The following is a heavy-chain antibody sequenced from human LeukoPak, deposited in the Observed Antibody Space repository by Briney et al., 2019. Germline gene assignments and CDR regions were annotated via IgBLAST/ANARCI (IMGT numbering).Heavy chain of an antibody. V-gene: IGHV3-48*04. CDR2: ISSSSSTI. Sequence: GGSLRLSCAASGFTFSSYSMNWVRQAPGKGLEGVSYISSSSSTIYYADSVKGRFTISRDNAKNSLYLQMNSLRAEDTAVYHCARDRLLEDRDYSYYYYMDVWGKGTTVTVSS. CDR1: GFTFSSYS. CDR3: ARDRLLEDRDYSYYYYMDV. J-gene: IGHJ6*03. D-gene: IGHD1-1*01.